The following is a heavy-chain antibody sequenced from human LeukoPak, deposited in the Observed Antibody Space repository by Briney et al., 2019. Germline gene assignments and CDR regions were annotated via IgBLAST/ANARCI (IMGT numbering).Heavy chain of an antibody. CDR2: ISSSSSTI. CDR3: ARWDDMLTGYYLFDY. D-gene: IGHD3-9*01. J-gene: IGHJ4*02. V-gene: IGHV3-48*03. CDR1: GFTFSSYE. Sequence: GGSLRLSCAASGFTFSSYEMNWVGQAAGKGREGVCYISSSSSTIYYADSVKGRFTISSENAKHSLYMQMTSLRAEETAVYYGARWDDMLTGYYLFDYWGQGTLVTVSS.